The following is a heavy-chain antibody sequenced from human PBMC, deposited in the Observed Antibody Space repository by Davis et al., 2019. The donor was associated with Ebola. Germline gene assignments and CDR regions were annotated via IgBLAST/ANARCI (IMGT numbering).Heavy chain of an antibody. CDR3: AKAANYDFWSGYSD. CDR1: GFTFSSYA. V-gene: IGHV3-23*01. D-gene: IGHD3-3*01. Sequence: GESLKISCSASGFTFSSYAMHWVRQAPGKGLEWVSAISGSGGSTYYADSVKGRFTISRDNSKNTLYLQMNSLRAEDTAVYYCAKAANYDFWSGYSDWGQGTLVTVSS. CDR2: ISGSGGST. J-gene: IGHJ4*02.